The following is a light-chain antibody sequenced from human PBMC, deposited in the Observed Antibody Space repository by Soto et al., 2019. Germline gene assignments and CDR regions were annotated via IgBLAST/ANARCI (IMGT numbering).Light chain of an antibody. J-gene: IGLJ1*01. CDR1: SSNIGSNY. CDR2: RNN. V-gene: IGLV1-47*01. Sequence: VLTQPPSASGTPGQRVTISCSGSSSNIGSNYVYWYQQLPGTAPKLLIYRNNQRPSGVPDRFSGSKSGTSVSLAISGLRSEDEADYYCAAWDDSLSAHYVFGTGTKVTVL. CDR3: AAWDDSLSAHYV.